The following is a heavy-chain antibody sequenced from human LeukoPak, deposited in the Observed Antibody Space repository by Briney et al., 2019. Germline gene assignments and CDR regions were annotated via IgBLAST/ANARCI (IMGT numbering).Heavy chain of an antibody. CDR1: GYTFTSYG. Sequence: GASVKVSCKASGYTFTSYGISWVRQAPGQGLEWMGWISAYNGNTNYAQKLQGRVTMTTDTSTSTAYMELRSLRSEDTAVYYCARGIAAANYYYYMDVWGKGTTVTVSS. J-gene: IGHJ6*03. V-gene: IGHV1-18*01. CDR3: ARGIAAANYYYYMDV. CDR2: ISAYNGNT. D-gene: IGHD6-13*01.